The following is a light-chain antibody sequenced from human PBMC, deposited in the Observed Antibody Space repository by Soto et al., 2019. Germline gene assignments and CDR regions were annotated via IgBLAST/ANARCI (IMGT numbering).Light chain of an antibody. V-gene: IGKV3-20*01. Sequence: EIMLTQSPGTVSLSPGERATHSSRASQSVSSSYLAWYQQKPGQAPRLLIHGASSRATGIPDRFTGSGSGTDFTLTISRLEPEDFAVYFCQQYVSSPMYTFGQGTRLEIK. CDR2: GAS. J-gene: IGKJ5*01. CDR1: QSVSSSY. CDR3: QQYVSSPMYT.